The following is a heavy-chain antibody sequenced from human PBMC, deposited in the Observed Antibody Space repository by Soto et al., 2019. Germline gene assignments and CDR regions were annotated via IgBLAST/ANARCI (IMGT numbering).Heavy chain of an antibody. CDR2: ISYDGSNK. CDR1: GFTFSSYG. Sequence: QAGGSLRLSCAASGFTFSSYGMHWVRQAPGKGLEWVAVISYDGSNKYYADSVKGRFTISRDNSKNTLYLQMNSLIAEDTAVYYCANYCSSTSCYEHYYYGMDVWGQGTTVTVSS. CDR3: ANYCSSTSCYEHYYYGMDV. J-gene: IGHJ6*02. V-gene: IGHV3-30*18. D-gene: IGHD2-2*01.